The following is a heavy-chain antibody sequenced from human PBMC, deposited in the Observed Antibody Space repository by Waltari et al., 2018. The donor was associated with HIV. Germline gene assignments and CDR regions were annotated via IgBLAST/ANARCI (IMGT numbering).Heavy chain of an antibody. D-gene: IGHD2-15*01. J-gene: IGHJ4*02. CDR1: GRSIRRSRFY. CDR3: ARAVQGYCSGGSCENYFDY. CDR2: IYYSGST. V-gene: IGHV4-39*01. Sequence: QLQLQASGPGLVKPPQTLPPHSQASGRSIRRSRFYWASNRKPPWRGLEWIGSIYYSGSTYYNPSLKSRVTISVDTSKNQFSLKLSSVTAADTAVYYCARAVQGYCSGGSCENYFDYWGQGTLVTVSS.